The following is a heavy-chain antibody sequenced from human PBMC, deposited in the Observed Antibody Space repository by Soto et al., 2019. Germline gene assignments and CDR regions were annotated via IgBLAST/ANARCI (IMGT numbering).Heavy chain of an antibody. Sequence: VQLVQYGAEVKKPGSSVNVSCKDSGGTFSSYAISWLRPAPGQGHEWMGGSIPIFGTESYAQKFQGRVTITAEESTSTAYVELSSLRSEDTTVYYGARSSCPRITGDSDFWYFYLWGRGTLFTVSS. CDR1: GGTFSSYA. D-gene: IGHD1-20*01. CDR2: SIPIFGTE. J-gene: IGHJ2*01. V-gene: IGHV1-69*12. CDR3: ARSSCPRITGDSDFWYFYL.